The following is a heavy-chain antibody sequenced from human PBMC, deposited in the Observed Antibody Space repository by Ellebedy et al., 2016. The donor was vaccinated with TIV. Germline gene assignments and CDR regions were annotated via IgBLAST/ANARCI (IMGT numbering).Heavy chain of an antibody. V-gene: IGHV3-23*01. CDR2: ITNSDDSTT. D-gene: IGHD2-2*01. CDR3: AKGFGTNVKFYFDY. CDR1: GFTFSSSA. J-gene: IGHJ4*02. Sequence: GESLKISCAASGFTFSSSAMSWVRQAPGKGLEWVATITNSDDSTTYYADSVKGRFTLSRDNSRNTLYRQMRSLIAEDTAVYYCAKGFGTNVKFYFDYWGQGTLVTVSS.